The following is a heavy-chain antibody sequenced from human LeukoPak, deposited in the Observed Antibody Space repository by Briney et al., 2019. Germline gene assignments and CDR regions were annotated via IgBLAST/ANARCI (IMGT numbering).Heavy chain of an antibody. CDR1: GYTLTELS. V-gene: IGHV1-24*01. Sequence: ASVKVSCKVSGYTLTELSMHWVRQVPGKGLEWMGGFDPEDGETIYAQKFQGRVTMTRDTSIGTAYMELNRLRSDDTAVYYCARGSYDSSDFEYFHHWGQGTLVTVSS. CDR2: FDPEDGET. D-gene: IGHD3-22*01. J-gene: IGHJ1*01. CDR3: ARGSYDSSDFEYFHH.